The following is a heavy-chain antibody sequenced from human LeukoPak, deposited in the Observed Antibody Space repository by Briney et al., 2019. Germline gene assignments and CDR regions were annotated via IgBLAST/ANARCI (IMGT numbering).Heavy chain of an antibody. D-gene: IGHD7-27*01. CDR3: ASLKLGFRWFDP. J-gene: IGHJ5*02. Sequence: SETLSLTCTVSGGSISSYYWSWIRQPPGKGLEWIGYIYTSGSTNYNPSLKSRVTISVDTSKNQFSLKLSSVTAADTAVYYCASLKLGFRWFDPWGQGTLVAVSS. V-gene: IGHV4-4*09. CDR2: IYTSGST. CDR1: GGSISSYY.